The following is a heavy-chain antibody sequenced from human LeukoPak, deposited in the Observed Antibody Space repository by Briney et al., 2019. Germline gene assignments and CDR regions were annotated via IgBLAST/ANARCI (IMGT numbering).Heavy chain of an antibody. CDR2: IKRKTDGGTT. CDR3: TTASRLPF. D-gene: IGHD4-11*01. J-gene: IGHJ3*01. V-gene: IGHV3-15*01. CDR1: GFTFSSYS. Sequence: GGSLRLSCAASGFTFSSYSMNWVRQAPGKGLEWVGRIKRKTDGGTTDYAAPVKGRFTISRDDSKNTLHLQMNSLKTEDTAVYYCTTASRLPFWGQGTMVTVSS.